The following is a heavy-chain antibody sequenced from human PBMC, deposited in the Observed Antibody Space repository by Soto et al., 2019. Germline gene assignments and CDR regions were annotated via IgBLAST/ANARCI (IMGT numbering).Heavy chain of an antibody. V-gene: IGHV3-23*01. CDR1: GFTFSDYA. CDR2: ISNTGAKT. Sequence: GGSLRLSCAASGFTFSDYALSWVRQAPGEGPEWVSTISNTGAKTYYADSVKGRITVSRDNFKNTLSLQMNSLSAADTAVYYCAKGGNTNNNYYYYMDVWGKGTAVTVSS. J-gene: IGHJ6*03. CDR3: AKGGNTNNNYYYYMDV. D-gene: IGHD2-15*01.